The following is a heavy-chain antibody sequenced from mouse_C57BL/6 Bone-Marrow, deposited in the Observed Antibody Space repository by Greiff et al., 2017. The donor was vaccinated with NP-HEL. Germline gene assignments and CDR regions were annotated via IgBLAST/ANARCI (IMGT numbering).Heavy chain of an antibody. CDR2: IDPSDSYT. V-gene: IGHV1-69*01. CDR1: GYTFTSYW. Sequence: QVHVKQPGAELVMPGASVKLSCKASGYTFTSYWMHWVKQRPGQGLEWIGEIDPSDSYTNYNQKFKGKSTLTVDKSSSTAYMQLSSLTSEDSAVYYCARRTGTDYAMDYWGQGTSVTVSS. D-gene: IGHD4-1*01. CDR3: ARRTGTDYAMDY. J-gene: IGHJ4*01.